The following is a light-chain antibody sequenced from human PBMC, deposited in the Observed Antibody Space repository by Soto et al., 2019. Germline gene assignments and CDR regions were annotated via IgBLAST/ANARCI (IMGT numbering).Light chain of an antibody. V-gene: IGKV1-5*03. J-gene: IGKJ1*01. CDR3: QKYSPYSWT. Sequence: DIQMTQSPSTLSASVGDRVTITCRASQSLSNWVAWYQQKPGKAPKLLIYEASTVESGVPSRFSGSGSGTEFTLTISGLQPDDFGTYYCQKYSPYSWTFGQGTKVEIK. CDR2: EAS. CDR1: QSLSNW.